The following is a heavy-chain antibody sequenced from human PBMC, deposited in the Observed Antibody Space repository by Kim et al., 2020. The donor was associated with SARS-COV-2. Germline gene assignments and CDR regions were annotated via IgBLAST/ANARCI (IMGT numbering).Heavy chain of an antibody. D-gene: IGHD4-17*01. CDR2: ISGSGGST. J-gene: IGHJ6*02. Sequence: GGSLRLSCAASGFTFSSYAMSWVRQAPGKGLEWVSAISGSGGSTYYADSVKGRFTISRDNSKNTLYLQMNSLRAEDTAVYYCAKVETDYGDYVKDGGSKVGYYYGMDVWGQGTTVTVSS. V-gene: IGHV3-23*01. CDR3: AKVETDYGDYVKDGGSKVGYYYGMDV. CDR1: GFTFSSYA.